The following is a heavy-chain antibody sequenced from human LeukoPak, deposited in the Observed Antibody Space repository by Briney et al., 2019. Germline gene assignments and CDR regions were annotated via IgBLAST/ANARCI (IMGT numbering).Heavy chain of an antibody. CDR3: ARQISDYYYYYIDV. CDR2: IYYSGTT. CDR1: GGSISRSHYY. J-gene: IGHJ6*03. Sequence: PSETLSLTCTVSGGSISRSHYYWGWIRQTPGKGLEWIGTIYYSGTTYYNPSLESRATISEGTSKNQFSLTLRSVTAADTAVYYCARQISDYYYYYIDVWGKGTTVTVSS. V-gene: IGHV4-39*01. D-gene: IGHD3-10*01.